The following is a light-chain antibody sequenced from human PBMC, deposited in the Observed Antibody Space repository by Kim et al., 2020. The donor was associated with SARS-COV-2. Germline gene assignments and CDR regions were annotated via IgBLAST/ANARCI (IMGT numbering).Light chain of an antibody. CDR1: NIGSKS. Sequence: SYELTQPPSVSVAPGKTARITCGGNNIGSKSVHWYQQKPGQAPVLVISYDTDRPSGIPERFSGSNSGNTATLTISRVAAGAEADYYCQVWDSNTAHVVFG. V-gene: IGLV3-21*04. CDR3: QVWDSNTAHVV. J-gene: IGLJ2*01. CDR2: YDT.